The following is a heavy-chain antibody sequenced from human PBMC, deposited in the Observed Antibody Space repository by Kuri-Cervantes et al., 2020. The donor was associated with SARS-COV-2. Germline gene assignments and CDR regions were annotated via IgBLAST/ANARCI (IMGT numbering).Heavy chain of an antibody. CDR2: IWYDGSNK. V-gene: IGHV3-30*02. CDR3: ATPGSGIVVVTPFVV. J-gene: IGHJ4*02. Sequence: GGSLRLSCAASGFTFSSYGMHWVRQAPGKGLEWVAVIWYDGSNKYYADSVKGRFTISRDNSKNTLYLQMNSLRPDDTALYYCATPGSGIVVVTPFVVWGQGTLVTVSS. CDR1: GFTFSSYG. D-gene: IGHD2-21*02.